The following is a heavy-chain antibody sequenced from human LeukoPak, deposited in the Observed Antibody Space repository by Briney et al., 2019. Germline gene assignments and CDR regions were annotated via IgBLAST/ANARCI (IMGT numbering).Heavy chain of an antibody. J-gene: IGHJ5*02. CDR3: AKGGTGSTDWFDP. CDR2: IRGSGGST. D-gene: IGHD1-7*01. CDR1: GFTFSSYA. V-gene: IGHV3-23*01. Sequence: PGGSLRVSCAASGFTFSSYAMSWVRQAPGKGLEWVSTIRGSGGSTYYADSVKGRFTISRDNSKNTVYLQMNSLRAVDTAVYFCAKGGTGSTDWFDPWGQGTLVTVSS.